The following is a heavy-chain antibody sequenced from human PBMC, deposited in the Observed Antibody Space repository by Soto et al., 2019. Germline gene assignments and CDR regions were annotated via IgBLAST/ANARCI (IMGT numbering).Heavy chain of an antibody. CDR2: ISDVGSNK. CDR1: GFTFNFFS. Sequence: QVQLEESGGGVVQSGRSLRLSCAASGFTFNFFSLHWVRQAPGKGLEWVAVISDVGSNKYYADFVKGRFTISRDNSKNTLYLEMNSLRTEDTAVYYCARDSNKYFSSRRSGFDMWGQGTMVTVSS. V-gene: IGHV3-30-3*01. CDR3: ARDSNKYFSSRRSGFDM. D-gene: IGHD3-3*01. J-gene: IGHJ3*02.